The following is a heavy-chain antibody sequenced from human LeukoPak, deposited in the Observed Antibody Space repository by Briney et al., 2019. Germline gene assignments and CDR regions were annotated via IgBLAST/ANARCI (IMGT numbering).Heavy chain of an antibody. V-gene: IGHV1-8*03. CDR1: GYTFTSYD. D-gene: IGHD1-26*01. CDR3: ARGPEIVGATPVYYYYYMDV. Sequence: ASVKLSCKASGYTFTSYDINWVRQATGQGLEWMGWMNPNSGNTGYAQKFQGRVTITRNTSISTAYMELSSLRSEDTAVYYCARGPEIVGATPVYYYYYMDVWGKGTTVTVSS. J-gene: IGHJ6*03. CDR2: MNPNSGNT.